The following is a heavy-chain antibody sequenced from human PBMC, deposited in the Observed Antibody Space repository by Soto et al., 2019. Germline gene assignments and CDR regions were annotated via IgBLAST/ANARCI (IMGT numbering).Heavy chain of an antibody. V-gene: IGHV3-23*01. CDR2: ISGSGGST. J-gene: IGHJ4*02. CDR1: GFTFSNYA. Sequence: EVQLLESGGGLVQPGGSLRLSCAVSGFTFSNYAMSWVRQAPGKGLEGVSAISGSGGSTFYADSVKGRFTISRDNSKNTLYLQMNSLRAEDTAISYCAKGWGSVTPDYWGQGTLLTVSS. D-gene: IGHD4-17*01. CDR3: AKGWGSVTPDY.